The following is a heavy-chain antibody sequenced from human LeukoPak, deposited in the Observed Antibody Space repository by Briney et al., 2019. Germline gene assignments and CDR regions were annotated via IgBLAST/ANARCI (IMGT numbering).Heavy chain of an antibody. J-gene: IGHJ4*02. V-gene: IGHV3-53*01. CDR1: GFTVSSNY. D-gene: IGHD7-27*01. CDR2: IYSGGST. CDR3: ARGGDRLTGGSFDDY. Sequence: GGSLRLSCAASGFTVSSNYMSWVRQAPGKGLEWVSVIYSGGSTYYADSVKGRFTISRDNSKNTLYLQMNSLRAEDTAVYYCARGGDRLTGGSFDDYWGQGTLVTVSS.